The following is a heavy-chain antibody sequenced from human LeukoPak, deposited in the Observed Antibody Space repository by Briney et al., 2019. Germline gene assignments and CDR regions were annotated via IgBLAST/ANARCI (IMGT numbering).Heavy chain of an antibody. CDR1: GGSISSYY. CDR3: ARSPSIAAAGSDAFDI. V-gene: IGHV4-59*01. CDR2: IYYSGST. J-gene: IGHJ3*02. D-gene: IGHD6-13*01. Sequence: PSETLSLTCTVSGGSISSYYWSWIRQPPGKGLEWIGYIYYSGSTNYNPSLRSRVTISVDTSKNQFSLKLSSVTAADTAVYYCARSPSIAAAGSDAFDIWGQGTMVTVSS.